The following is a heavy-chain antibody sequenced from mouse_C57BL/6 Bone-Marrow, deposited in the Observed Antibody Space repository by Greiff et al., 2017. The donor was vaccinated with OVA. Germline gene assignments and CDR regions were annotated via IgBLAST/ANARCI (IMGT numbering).Heavy chain of an antibody. Sequence: EVQLQQSGPELVKPGASVKISCKASGYSFTDYNMNWVKQSNGKSLEWIGVINPNYGTTSYNQKFKGKAILTADKSSSTAYMELRSLTSEDSAVYYCTRGYSNYYAMDYWGQGTSVTVSS. CDR2: INPNYGTT. D-gene: IGHD2-5*01. J-gene: IGHJ4*01. CDR3: TRGYSNYYAMDY. V-gene: IGHV1-39*01. CDR1: GYSFTDYN.